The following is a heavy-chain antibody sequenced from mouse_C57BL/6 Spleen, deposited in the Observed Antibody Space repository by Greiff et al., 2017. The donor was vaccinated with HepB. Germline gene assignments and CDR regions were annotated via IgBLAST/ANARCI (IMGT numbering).Heavy chain of an antibody. J-gene: IGHJ1*03. CDR3: ARQDLRYFDV. Sequence: EVQVVESGGGLVKPGGSLKLSCAASGFTFSDYGMHWVRQAPEKGLEWVAYISSGSSTIYYADTVKGRFTISRDNAKNTLFLQMTSLRSEDTAMYYCARQDLRYFDVWGTGTTVTVSS. V-gene: IGHV5-17*01. CDR2: ISSGSSTI. CDR1: GFTFSDYG. D-gene: IGHD5-1*01.